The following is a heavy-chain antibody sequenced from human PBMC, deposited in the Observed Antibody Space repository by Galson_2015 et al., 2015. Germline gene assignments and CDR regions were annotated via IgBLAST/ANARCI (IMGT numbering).Heavy chain of an antibody. J-gene: IGHJ4*02. CDR3: AKDRAGIVGATGFDY. Sequence: SLRLSCAASGFTFSSYAMSWVRQAPGKGLEWVSTISGSGGRTYYADSVKGRFTISRDNSKNTLYLQMNSLRAEDTAIYYCAKDRAGIVGATGFDYWGQGTLVTVSS. CDR1: GFTFSSYA. D-gene: IGHD1-26*01. CDR2: ISGSGGRT. V-gene: IGHV3-23*01.